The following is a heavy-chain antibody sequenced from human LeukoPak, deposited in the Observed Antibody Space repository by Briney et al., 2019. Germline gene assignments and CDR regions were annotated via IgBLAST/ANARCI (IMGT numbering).Heavy chain of an antibody. V-gene: IGHV3-23*01. J-gene: IGHJ4*02. D-gene: IGHD3-10*01. CDR2: ISGSGGST. CDR1: GFTFSSYA. CDR3: AKDGQYYYGSGTVLDY. Sequence: GGSLRLSCAASGFTFSSYAMSWVRQAPGKGLEWVSAISGSGGSTYYADSVKGRFTISRDNSKNTLYLQVNSLRAEDTAVYFCAKDGQYYYGSGTVLDYWGQGTLVTVSS.